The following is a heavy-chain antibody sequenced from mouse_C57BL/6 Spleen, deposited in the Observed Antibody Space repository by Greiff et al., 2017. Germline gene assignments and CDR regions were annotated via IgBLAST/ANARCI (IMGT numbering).Heavy chain of an antibody. CDR2: ISSGSSTI. Sequence: VNVVESGGGLVKPGGSLKLSCAASGFTFSDYGMHWVRQAPEKGLEWVAYISSGSSTIYYADTVKGRLTISRDNAKNTLFLQMTSLRSEDTAMYYCASGYDGYYEDAMDYWGQGTSVTVSS. V-gene: IGHV5-17*01. D-gene: IGHD2-3*01. CDR3: ASGYDGYYEDAMDY. CDR1: GFTFSDYG. J-gene: IGHJ4*01.